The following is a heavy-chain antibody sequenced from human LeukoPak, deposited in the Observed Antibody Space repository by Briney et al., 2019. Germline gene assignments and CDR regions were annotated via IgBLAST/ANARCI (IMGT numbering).Heavy chain of an antibody. D-gene: IGHD3-22*01. Sequence: ASVKVSCKASGYTFTDYSIHWVRQAPGQGLEWMGWINPNSGGTNYVQKFQGRITMTRDTSINTAYMELSRLRSDDTAVFYCARNTYYFDNSAGTFDFWGQGTLVTVSS. CDR1: GYTFTDYS. V-gene: IGHV1-2*02. J-gene: IGHJ4*02. CDR3: ARNTYYFDNSAGTFDF. CDR2: INPNSGGT.